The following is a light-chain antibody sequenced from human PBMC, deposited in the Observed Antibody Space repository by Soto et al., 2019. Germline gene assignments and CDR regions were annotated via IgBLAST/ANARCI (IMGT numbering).Light chain of an antibody. CDR2: QDN. Sequence: NFMLTQPHSVSESPGKTVTISCTRSGGSIATNYVQWYQQRPGSAPTPVIFQDNERPSGVPDRFSGSIDRSSNSASLTISGLRTEDEADYYCSSYTSSSTWVFGGGTKVTVL. J-gene: IGLJ3*02. CDR1: GGSIATNY. V-gene: IGLV6-57*04. CDR3: SSYTSSSTWV.